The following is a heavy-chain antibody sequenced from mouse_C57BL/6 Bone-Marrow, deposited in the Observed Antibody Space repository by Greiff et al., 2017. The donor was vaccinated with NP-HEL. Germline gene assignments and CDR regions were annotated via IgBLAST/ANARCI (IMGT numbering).Heavy chain of an antibody. J-gene: IGHJ4*01. Sequence: EVQRVESGGGLVQPGGSLKLSCAASGFTFSDYGMAWVRQAPRKGPAWVAFISNLAYSIYYADTVTGRFTISSANAKNPLYLEMSSLRSEDTAMYYCARHWGYGSSSYAMDYWGQGTSVTVSS. CDR2: ISNLAYSI. V-gene: IGHV5-15*01. CDR1: GFTFSDYG. D-gene: IGHD1-1*01. CDR3: ARHWGYGSSSYAMDY.